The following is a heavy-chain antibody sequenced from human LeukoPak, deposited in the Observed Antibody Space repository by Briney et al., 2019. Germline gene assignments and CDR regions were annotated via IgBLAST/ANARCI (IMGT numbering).Heavy chain of an antibody. J-gene: IGHJ6*03. CDR1: GYTFTSYD. CDR2: MNPNSGNT. V-gene: IGHV1-8*03. D-gene: IGHD3-9*01. CDR3: ARVGRDWYDILTGYYSNYYYYYMDV. Sequence: ASVKVSCKASGYTFTSYDINWVRQATGQGLEWMGWMNPNSGNTGYAQKFQGRVTITRNTSISTAYMELSSLRSEDTAVYYCARVGRDWYDILTGYYSNYYYYYMDVWGKGTTVTVSS.